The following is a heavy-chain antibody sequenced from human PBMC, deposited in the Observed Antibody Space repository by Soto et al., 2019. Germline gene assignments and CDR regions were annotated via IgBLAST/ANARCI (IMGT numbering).Heavy chain of an antibody. CDR1: GDPISRYH. J-gene: IGHJ4*02. D-gene: IGHD6-19*01. V-gene: IGHV4-59*01. Sequence: QVQLQESGPGLVKPSETLSLSCTVSGDPISRYHWSWIRQTPGKGLEWIGYVHNSGSNSYNPSLKSRFTISIDTSRKQFSLRLRSVTAADTAVYYCTGDRNNRVWYKYWGQGTLVTVSS. CDR2: VHNSGSN. CDR3: TGDRNNRVWYKY.